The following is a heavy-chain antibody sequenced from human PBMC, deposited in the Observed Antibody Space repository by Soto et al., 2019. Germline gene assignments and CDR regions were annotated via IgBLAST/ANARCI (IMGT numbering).Heavy chain of an antibody. D-gene: IGHD2-15*01. CDR2: IGIAGDT. CDR1: GFTFSSYD. CDR3: ARGRAGCSGGSCPASD. V-gene: IGHV3-13*01. J-gene: IGHJ4*02. Sequence: GGSLRLSCAASGFTFSSYDMHWVRQATGKGLEWVSAIGIAGDTYYPGSVTGRFTISRENAKNSLYLQMNSLRAEDTAVYYCARGRAGCSGGSCPASDWGQGTVVTVSS.